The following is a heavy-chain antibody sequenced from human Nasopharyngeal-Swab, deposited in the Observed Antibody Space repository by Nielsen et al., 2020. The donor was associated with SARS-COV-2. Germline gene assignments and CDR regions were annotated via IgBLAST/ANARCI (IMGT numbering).Heavy chain of an antibody. J-gene: IGHJ4*02. V-gene: IGHV3-21*01. CDR3: ARDLAYGSGPYYFDY. CDR2: ISSSSSYI. Sequence: VRQAPGKGLEWVSSISSSSSYIYYADSVKGRFTISRDNAKNSLYLQMNSLRAEDTAVYYCARDLAYGSGPYYFDYWGQGTLVTVSS. D-gene: IGHD6-25*01.